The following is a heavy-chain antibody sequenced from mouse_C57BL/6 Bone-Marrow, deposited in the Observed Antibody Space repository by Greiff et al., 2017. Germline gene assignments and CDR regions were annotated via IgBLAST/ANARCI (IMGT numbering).Heavy chain of an antibody. CDR2: IDPENGDT. V-gene: IGHV14-4*01. D-gene: IGHD1-1*01. J-gene: IGHJ4*01. Sequence: VQLKESGAELVRPGASVKLSCTVSGFNIKDDYMHWVKQRPEQGLEWIGWIDPENGDTEYASKFQGKATITADTSSNTAYLQLSSLTSEDTAVYYCTLITTVVYYYAMDYWGQGTTVTVSS. CDR3: TLITTVVYYYAMDY. CDR1: GFNIKDDY.